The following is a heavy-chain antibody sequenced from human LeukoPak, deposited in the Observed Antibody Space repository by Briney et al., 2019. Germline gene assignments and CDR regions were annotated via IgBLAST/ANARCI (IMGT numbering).Heavy chain of an antibody. CDR2: INPSGGST. CDR1: GYTFTSYA. CDR3: ASSTWDTADDPDY. V-gene: IGHV1-46*01. J-gene: IGHJ4*02. Sequence: GASVKVSCKASGYTFTSYAMNWVRQAPGQGLEWMGIINPSGGSTSYAQKFQGRVTMTRDTSTSTVYMELSSLRSEDTAVYYCASSTWDTADDPDYWGQGTLVTVSS. D-gene: IGHD5-18*01.